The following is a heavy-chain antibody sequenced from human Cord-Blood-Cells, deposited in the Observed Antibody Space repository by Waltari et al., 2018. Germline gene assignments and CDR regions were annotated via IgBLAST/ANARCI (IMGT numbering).Heavy chain of an antibody. CDR3: ARGGITIFGVVIIYNWFDP. D-gene: IGHD3-3*01. V-gene: IGHV4-34*01. J-gene: IGHJ5*02. CDR2: INHSGST. Sequence: QVQLQQWGAGLLKPSETLSLTCAVYGGSFSGYYWSWIRQPPGKGLEWIGEINHSGSTNYNPSLKSRVTISVDTSKNQFSLKLSSVTAADTAVYYCARGGITIFGVVIIYNWFDPWGQGTLVTVSS. CDR1: GGSFSGYY.